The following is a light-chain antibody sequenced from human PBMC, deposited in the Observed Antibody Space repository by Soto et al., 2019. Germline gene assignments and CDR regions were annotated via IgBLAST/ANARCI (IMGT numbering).Light chain of an antibody. CDR2: GNS. CDR3: SAFTSSVTYV. V-gene: IGLV1-40*01. Sequence: QSVLTQPPSVSGAPGQRVTISCTGSSSNIGAGYDVHWYQQLPGTAPKLLIYGNSNRPSGVPDQFSGSKSGTSASLVITGLQAEDEADYYCSAFTSSVTYVFGTGTKLTVL. J-gene: IGLJ1*01. CDR1: SSNIGAGYD.